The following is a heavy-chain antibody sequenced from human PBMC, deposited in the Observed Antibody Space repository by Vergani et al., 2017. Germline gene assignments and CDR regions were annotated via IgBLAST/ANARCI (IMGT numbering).Heavy chain of an antibody. V-gene: IGHV1-2*02. CDR2: INPNSGGT. Sequence: VQLVQSGAEVKKPGASVKVSCKASGYTFTGYYMHWVRQAPGQGLEWMGWINPNSGGTNYAQKFQGRVTMTRDTSISTAYMELSRLRSDDTAVYYCARSIVVVVAAPEGFDYWGQGTLVTVSS. J-gene: IGHJ4*02. CDR1: GYTFTGYY. CDR3: ARSIVVVVAAPEGFDY. D-gene: IGHD2-15*01.